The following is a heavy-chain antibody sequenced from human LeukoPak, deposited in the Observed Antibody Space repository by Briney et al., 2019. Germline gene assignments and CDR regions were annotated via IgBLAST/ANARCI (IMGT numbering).Heavy chain of an antibody. CDR2: ISQDSTKK. V-gene: IGHV3-30*03. CDR1: GHTFSLYG. CDR3: ATSLSDCSGGRCYPWGFLYYGMDV. D-gene: IGHD2-15*01. Sequence: GGSETLSCATSGHTFSLYGIHGVRQAPGRGLERAADISQDSTKKHYGDSVKGRFTISRDNSKNTLFLQMNSLRMEDTAAYYCATSLSDCSGGRCYPWGFLYYGMDVWGPGTTVTVSS. J-gene: IGHJ6*02.